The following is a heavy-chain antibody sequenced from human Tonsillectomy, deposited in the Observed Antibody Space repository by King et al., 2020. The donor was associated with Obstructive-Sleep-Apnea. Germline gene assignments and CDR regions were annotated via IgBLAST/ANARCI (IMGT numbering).Heavy chain of an antibody. V-gene: IGHV1-2*02. Sequence: VQLVESGAEVKKPGASVKVSCQTSGYIFTGYYMHWVRQAPGQGLEWMGWINPNSGGTNYAQKFQGRVTMTRDTSISTAFMELNILRSDDTAVYYCARDAPPYGSTWFDPWGQGTLVTVSS. D-gene: IGHD6-13*01. CDR1: GYIFTGYY. CDR2: INPNSGGT. J-gene: IGHJ5*02. CDR3: ARDAPPYGSTWFDP.